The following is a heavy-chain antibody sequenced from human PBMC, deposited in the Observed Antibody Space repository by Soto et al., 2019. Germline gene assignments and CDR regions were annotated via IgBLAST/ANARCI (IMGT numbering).Heavy chain of an antibody. CDR3: AKDFGHYDILTGYPTFGS. CDR1: VFTFNSYA. Sequence: PRGYLRLACASSVFTFNSYAMSWVRQIPGEGLDWVSAVSLSGDNTYYAESVRGRFTISRDNSKNTLYLQMNSLRAEDTAVYYCAKDFGHYDILTGYPTFGSWGRGILVTVSS. D-gene: IGHD3-9*01. CDR2: VSLSGDNT. J-gene: IGHJ4*02. V-gene: IGHV3-23*01.